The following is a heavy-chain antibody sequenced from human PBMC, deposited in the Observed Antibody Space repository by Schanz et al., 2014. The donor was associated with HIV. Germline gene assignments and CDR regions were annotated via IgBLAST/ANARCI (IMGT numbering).Heavy chain of an antibody. CDR2: ISWNSGSI. V-gene: IGHV3-9*01. D-gene: IGHD3-10*01. J-gene: IGHJ6*04. CDR1: GFTFDDYA. Sequence: VQLVESGGGVVQPGRSLRLSCAASGFTFDDYAMHWVRQAPGKGLEWVSGISWNSGSIGYADTVKGRFTISRDNAKNSLYLQMNSLRPEDTALYYCARDMGLLWFGESPGDLRGGMDVWGEGTTVTVSS. CDR3: ARDMGLLWFGESPGDLRGGMDV.